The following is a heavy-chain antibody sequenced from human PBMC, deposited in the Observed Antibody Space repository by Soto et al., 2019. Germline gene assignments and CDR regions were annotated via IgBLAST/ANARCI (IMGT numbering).Heavy chain of an antibody. CDR2: IYYSGST. Sequence: SETLSLTCTVSGGSISSYYWSWIRQPPGKGLEWIGYIYYSGSTNYNPSLKSRVTISVDTSKNQFSLKLSSVTAADTAVYYCAREGSSWQKYYFDYWGQGTLVTVSS. CDR1: GGSISSYY. J-gene: IGHJ4*02. CDR3: AREGSSWQKYYFDY. D-gene: IGHD6-13*01. V-gene: IGHV4-59*12.